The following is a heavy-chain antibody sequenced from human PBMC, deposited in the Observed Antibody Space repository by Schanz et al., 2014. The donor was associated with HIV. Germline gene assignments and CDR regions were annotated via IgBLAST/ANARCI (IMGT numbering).Heavy chain of an antibody. J-gene: IGHJ4*02. CDR3: VRAPYTSSTRIDY. CDR1: GFTFNNYG. V-gene: IGHV3-21*01. Sequence: DVQLVESGGGLVKRGGSLRLSCAASGFTFNNYGVNWVRQAPGKGLEWISSISSNTNYINYADSVKGRFTISRDNAKNSLYLQMNSLRFADTAVYYCVRAPYTSSTRIDYWGQGTLVTVSS. D-gene: IGHD6-6*01. CDR2: ISSNTNYI.